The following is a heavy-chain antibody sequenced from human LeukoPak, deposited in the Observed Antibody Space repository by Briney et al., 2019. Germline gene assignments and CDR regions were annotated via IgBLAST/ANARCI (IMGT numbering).Heavy chain of an antibody. CDR1: GFSVSTNY. CDR3: ARDAPSGSFYYFDY. CDR2: IYSGDST. D-gene: IGHD1-26*01. J-gene: IGHJ4*02. V-gene: IGHV3-53*01. Sequence: PGGSLRVSCAASGFSVSTNYMSWVRQAPGKGLEWVSVIYSGDSTYYADSVKGRFTISRDYSKNTLYLQMNSLRAEDTAVYYCARDAPSGSFYYFDYWGQGTLVTVSS.